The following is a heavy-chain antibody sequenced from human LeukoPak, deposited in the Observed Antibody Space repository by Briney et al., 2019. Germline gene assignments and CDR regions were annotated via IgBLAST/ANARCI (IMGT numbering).Heavy chain of an antibody. Sequence: SETLSLTCAVYGGSFSGYYWSWIRQPPGKGLEWIGEINHSGSTNYNPSLKSRVTISVDTSKNQFSLKLSSVTAADTAVYYCARGDLNRYPDYWGQGILVTVSS. D-gene: IGHD1-14*01. J-gene: IGHJ4*02. CDR3: ARGDLNRYPDY. CDR2: INHSGST. V-gene: IGHV4-34*01. CDR1: GGSFSGYY.